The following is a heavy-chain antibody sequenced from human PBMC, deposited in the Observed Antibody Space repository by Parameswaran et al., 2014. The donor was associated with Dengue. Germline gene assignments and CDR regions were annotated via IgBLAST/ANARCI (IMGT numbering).Heavy chain of an antibody. J-gene: IGHJ4*02. CDR1: GFTFSSYS. V-gene: IGHV3-21*01. CDR2: ISSSSSYI. D-gene: IGHD3-3*01. Sequence: GESLKISCAASGFTFSSYSMNWVRQAPGKGLEWVSSISSSSSYIYYADSVKGRFTISRDNAKNSLYLQMNSLRAEDTAVYYCARDQTLVRITIFGVVIIRFDYWGQGTLVTVSS. CDR3: ARDQTLVRITIFGVVIIRFDY.